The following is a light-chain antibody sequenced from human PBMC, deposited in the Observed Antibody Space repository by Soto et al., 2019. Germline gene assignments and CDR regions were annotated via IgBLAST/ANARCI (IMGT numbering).Light chain of an antibody. CDR3: QQSSNWPLT. CDR1: QSVSSH. J-gene: IGKJ4*01. Sequence: EIVLTQSPATLSLSPGERATLSCRASQSVSSHFAWYHQKPGQAPRLLIYDASNRATGIPARFSGRGSGTDFTLTISSLEPEDFAVYYCQQSSNWPLTFGGGTKVEIK. CDR2: DAS. V-gene: IGKV3-11*01.